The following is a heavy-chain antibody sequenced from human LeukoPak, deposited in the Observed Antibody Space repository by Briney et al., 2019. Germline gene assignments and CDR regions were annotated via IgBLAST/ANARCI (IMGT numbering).Heavy chain of an antibody. D-gene: IGHD2-8*02. Sequence: ASVKVSCKASEGTFRTYAINWVRQAPGQGFEWMGGFIPIHGTPNYAQTFQGRVTITADEATSTVYMELRSLPSEDTAVYYCAKAVGYCTGAGCDGPGDYDAYYYYYMDVWGKGTTVTVSS. J-gene: IGHJ6*03. CDR2: FIPIHGTP. V-gene: IGHV1-69*13. CDR1: EGTFRTYA. CDR3: AKAVGYCTGAGCDGPGDYDAYYYYYMDV.